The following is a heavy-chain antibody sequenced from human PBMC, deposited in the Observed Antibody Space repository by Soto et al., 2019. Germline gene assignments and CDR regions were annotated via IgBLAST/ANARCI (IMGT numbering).Heavy chain of an antibody. J-gene: IGHJ4*02. V-gene: IGHV3-7*01. Sequence: VQLVESGGGVVQPGRSLRLSCAASGFTFSSFWMSWVRQAPGKGLEWVANINEGGSEKYYVDSVRGRFTISRDNTKNSLSLQMNSLRAEDTALYYCAKGGHLDYWGQGTPVTVSS. CDR3: AKGGHLDY. CDR1: GFTFSSFW. CDR2: INEGGSEK.